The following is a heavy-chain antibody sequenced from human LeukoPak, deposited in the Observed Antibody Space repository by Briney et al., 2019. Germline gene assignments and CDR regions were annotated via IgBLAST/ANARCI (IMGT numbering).Heavy chain of an antibody. CDR2: IYHSGST. D-gene: IGHD2-2*01. CDR1: GYSISSGYY. CDR3: ARNGTNNYFDY. Sequence: SETLSPTCAVSGYSISSGYYWGWIRQPPGKGLEGIGSIYHSGSTHYNPSLKSRVTISVDTSKNQFSLKLNSVTAADTAVYYCARNGTNNYFDYWGRGTLVTVSS. V-gene: IGHV4-38-2*01. J-gene: IGHJ4*02.